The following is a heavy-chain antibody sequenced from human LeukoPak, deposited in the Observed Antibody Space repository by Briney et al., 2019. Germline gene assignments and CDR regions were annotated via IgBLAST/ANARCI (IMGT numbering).Heavy chain of an antibody. CDR3: AKDHVYGGADN. Sequence: GGSLRLSCAASGFTFNRYAMHCVCQAPGKGLECVSLISGDGITTYYLDSVKGRFTISRDNSKNSLYLHMNSLRSEDTALYYCAKDHVYGGADNWGQGTLVTVSS. D-gene: IGHD4-23*01. CDR2: ISGDGITT. V-gene: IGHV3-43*02. CDR1: GFTFNRYA. J-gene: IGHJ4*02.